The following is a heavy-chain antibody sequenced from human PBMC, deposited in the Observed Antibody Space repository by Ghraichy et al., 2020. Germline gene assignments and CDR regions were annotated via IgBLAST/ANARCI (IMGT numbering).Heavy chain of an antibody. V-gene: IGHV3-33*01. D-gene: IGHD5-18*01. CDR2: IWYDGSNK. Sequence: GGSLRLSCAASGFTFSSYGMHWVRQAPGKGLEWVAVIWYDGSNKYYADSVKGRFTISRDNSKNTLYLQMNSLRAEDTAVYYCAREGIQLWLRVYYYYGMDVWGQGTTVTVSS. CDR1: GFTFSSYG. CDR3: AREGIQLWLRVYYYYGMDV. J-gene: IGHJ6*02.